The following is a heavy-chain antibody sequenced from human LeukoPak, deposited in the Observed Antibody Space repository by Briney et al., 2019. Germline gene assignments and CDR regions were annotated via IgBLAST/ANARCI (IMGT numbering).Heavy chain of an antibody. CDR3: ASYAQWLDAFDI. Sequence: ASVKVSCKASGYTFTSYDINWVRQATGQGLEWRGGMNPNMGNTGYAQKFQVRVSMTRNTAISTAYMELSSLRSEDTAVYYCASYAQWLDAFDIWGQGTMVTVSS. D-gene: IGHD6-19*01. J-gene: IGHJ3*02. CDR1: GYTFTSYD. V-gene: IGHV1-8*01. CDR2: MNPNMGNT.